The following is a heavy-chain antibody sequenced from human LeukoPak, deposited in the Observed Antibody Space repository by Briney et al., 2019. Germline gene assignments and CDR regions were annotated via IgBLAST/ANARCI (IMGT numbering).Heavy chain of an antibody. Sequence: PGGSLRLSCAASGFTVSSSYMSWVRQAPGKGLEWVSIIYSGGTIHYADSVKGRFTISRDNSKNTLYLQMNSLRAEDTAVYYCARDGPNYFFDYWGQGTLVTVSS. D-gene: IGHD3/OR15-3a*01. CDR1: GFTVSSSY. V-gene: IGHV3-53*01. J-gene: IGHJ4*02. CDR3: ARDGPNYFFDY. CDR2: IYSGGTI.